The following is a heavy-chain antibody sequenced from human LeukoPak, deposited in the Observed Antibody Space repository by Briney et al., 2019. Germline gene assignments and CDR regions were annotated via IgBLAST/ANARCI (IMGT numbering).Heavy chain of an antibody. Sequence: GGSLRLSCAASGLTVSRNYMSWVRQAPGKGLESVSVIYSGGSTYYADSVRGRFTISRDNSKNTLYLQMNSLRVEDTAVYYCARATVTTFNWFDPWGQGTVVTVSS. J-gene: IGHJ5*02. V-gene: IGHV3-53*01. CDR2: IYSGGST. CDR1: GLTVSRNY. D-gene: IGHD4-17*01. CDR3: ARATVTTFNWFDP.